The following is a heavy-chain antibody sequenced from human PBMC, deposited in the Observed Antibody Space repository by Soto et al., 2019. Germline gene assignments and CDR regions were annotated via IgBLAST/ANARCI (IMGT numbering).Heavy chain of an antibody. Sequence: GGSLRLSCAASGFTFSSYAMSWVRQAPGKGLEWVSAISGSGGSTYYADSVKGRFTISRENSKNTLYLQMNSLRAEDTAVYYCAKRTESYDFWSGYYTADYWGQGTLVTVSS. CDR2: ISGSGGST. V-gene: IGHV3-23*01. J-gene: IGHJ4*02. D-gene: IGHD3-3*01. CDR1: GFTFSSYA. CDR3: AKRTESYDFWSGYYTADY.